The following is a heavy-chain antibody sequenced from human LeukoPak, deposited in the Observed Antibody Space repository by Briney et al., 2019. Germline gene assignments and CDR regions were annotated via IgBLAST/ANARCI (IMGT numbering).Heavy chain of an antibody. D-gene: IGHD3-3*01. Sequence: RPSETLSLTCAVYGGSFSGYYLSWIRQPPGKGLEWIGEINHSGSTNYNPSLKSRVTISVDTSKNQFSLKLSSVTAADTAVYYCARGPSLVGLRFLEWLSRAWFDPWGQGTLVTVSS. CDR3: ARGPSLVGLRFLEWLSRAWFDP. V-gene: IGHV4-34*01. J-gene: IGHJ5*02. CDR2: INHSGST. CDR1: GGSFSGYY.